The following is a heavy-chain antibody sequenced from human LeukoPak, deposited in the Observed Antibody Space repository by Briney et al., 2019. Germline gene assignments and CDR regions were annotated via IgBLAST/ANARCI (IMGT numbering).Heavy chain of an antibody. CDR2: INQDRSET. V-gene: IGHV3-7*01. Sequence: PGGPLRLSCAASGFIFSNYWMTWVRQAPGKGLEWVAHINQDRSETYYVDSVKGRFTIARDNAKNSLYLQMNRLRAEDTAVYYCGRDPSRGYNYGYGDYWGQGTLVTVSS. CDR1: GFIFSNYW. J-gene: IGHJ4*02. CDR3: GRDPSRGYNYGYGDY. D-gene: IGHD5-18*01.